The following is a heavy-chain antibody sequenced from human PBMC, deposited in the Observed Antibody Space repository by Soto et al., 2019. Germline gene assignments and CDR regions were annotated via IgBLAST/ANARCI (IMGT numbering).Heavy chain of an antibody. J-gene: IGHJ6*03. CDR1: GGSISSGGYY. D-gene: IGHD4-17*01. Sequence: PSETLSLTCTVSGGSISSGGYYWSWIRQHPGKGLEWIGYIYYSGSTYYNPSLKSRVTISVDTSKNQFSLKLSSVTAADTALYYCARHPYGDYVHYYYMDVWGKGTTVTVSS. CDR3: ARHPYGDYVHYYYMDV. CDR2: IYYSGST. V-gene: IGHV4-31*03.